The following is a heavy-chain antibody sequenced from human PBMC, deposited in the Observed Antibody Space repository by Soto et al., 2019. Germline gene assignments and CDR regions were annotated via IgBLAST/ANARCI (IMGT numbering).Heavy chain of an antibody. CDR3: ARASSSSSAADY. CDR1: GESISSGGYY. CDR2: IYDSESA. J-gene: IGHJ4*02. V-gene: IGHV4-31*03. Sequence: TLSLTCNVSGESISSGGYYWSWIRHHPGKGLEWIGYIYDSESAYYNPSLKSRVTISMDTSKNHFAMRLSSVTGADTAVYYCARASSSSSAADYWGQGTLVT. D-gene: IGHD6-6*01.